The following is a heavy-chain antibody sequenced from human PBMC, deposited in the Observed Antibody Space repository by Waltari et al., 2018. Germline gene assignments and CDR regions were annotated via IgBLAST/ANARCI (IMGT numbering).Heavy chain of an antibody. Sequence: QVQLQESGPGLVKPSETLSLTCAVSGYSISSGYYWGWIRQPPGQGLEWIGSIYHSGRPYYNPSLKSRVTISVDTSKNQFSLKLSSVTAADTAVYYCASILDYDFWSGYYGRGYFDYWGQGTLVTVSS. V-gene: IGHV4-38-2*01. D-gene: IGHD3-3*01. CDR2: IYHSGRP. J-gene: IGHJ4*02. CDR3: ASILDYDFWSGYYGRGYFDY. CDR1: GYSISSGYY.